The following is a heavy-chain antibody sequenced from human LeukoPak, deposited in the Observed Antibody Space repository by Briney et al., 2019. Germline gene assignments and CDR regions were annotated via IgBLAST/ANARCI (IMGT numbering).Heavy chain of an antibody. CDR3: ATVRYCSSTSCQKDYYYGMDV. Sequence: ASAKVSCKVSGYTLTELSMHWVRQAPGKGLEWMGGFDPEDGETIYAQKFQGRVTMTEDTSTDTAYMELSSLRSEDTAVYYCATVRYCSSTSCQKDYYYGMDVWGQGATVTVSS. CDR2: FDPEDGET. J-gene: IGHJ6*02. CDR1: GYTLTELS. D-gene: IGHD2-2*01. V-gene: IGHV1-24*01.